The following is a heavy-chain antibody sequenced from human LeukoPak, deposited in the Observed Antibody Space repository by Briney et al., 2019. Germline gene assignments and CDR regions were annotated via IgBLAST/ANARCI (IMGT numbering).Heavy chain of an antibody. CDR1: GYTFTGYY. Sequence: ASVKVSCKASGYTFTGYYMHWVRQAPGQGLEWMGWINPNSGGTNYAQKFQGRVTMTRDTSISTAYMELSRLRSDDTAVYYCARDMEGTYYDFWSGQNWFDPWGQGTLVTVSS. CDR3: ARDMEGTYYDFWSGQNWFDP. V-gene: IGHV1-2*02. J-gene: IGHJ5*02. CDR2: INPNSGGT. D-gene: IGHD3-3*01.